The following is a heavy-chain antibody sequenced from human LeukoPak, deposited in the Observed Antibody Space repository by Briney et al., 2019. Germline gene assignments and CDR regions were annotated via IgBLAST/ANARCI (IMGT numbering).Heavy chain of an antibody. CDR2: ISYDGSNK. J-gene: IGHJ6*02. Sequence: GGSLRLSCAASGFTFSSYAMHWVRQAPGKGLEWVAVISYDGSNKYYADSVKGRFTISRDNSKNTLYLQMNSLRAEDTAVYYCAKRWVVPAAITLNYYYYGMDVWGQGTTVTVSS. V-gene: IGHV3-30-3*02. CDR3: AKRWVVPAAITLNYYYYGMDV. CDR1: GFTFSSYA. D-gene: IGHD2-2*02.